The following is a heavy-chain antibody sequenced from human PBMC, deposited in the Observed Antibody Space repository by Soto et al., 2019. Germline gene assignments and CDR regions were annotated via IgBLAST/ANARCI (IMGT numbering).Heavy chain of an antibody. V-gene: IGHV3-64D*06. D-gene: IGHD5-12*01. Sequence: HPGGSLRLSCSASGFTFSSYAMHWVRQAPGKGLEYVSGVRGNGDPPFYADPVKGRFTISRDNSKNTLYLQMSSLSADDTAVYYCVKSRGGNNFDFFDWGQGALVTV. J-gene: IGHJ4*02. CDR2: VRGNGDPP. CDR1: GFTFSSYA. CDR3: VKSRGGNNFDFFD.